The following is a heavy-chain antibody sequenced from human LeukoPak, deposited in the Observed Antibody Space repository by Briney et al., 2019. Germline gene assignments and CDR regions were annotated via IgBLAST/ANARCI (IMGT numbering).Heavy chain of an antibody. J-gene: IGHJ6*02. CDR2: IIPILGIA. CDR3: ARENGNYDFWSGFLIGSNGMDV. D-gene: IGHD3-3*01. CDR1: GGTFSSYA. Sequence: KVSCKASGGTFSSYAISWVRQAPGQGLEWMGRIIPILGIANYAQKFQGRVTITADKSTSTAYMELSSLRSEDTAVYYCARENGNYDFWSGFLIGSNGMDVWGQGTTVTVSS. V-gene: IGHV1-69*04.